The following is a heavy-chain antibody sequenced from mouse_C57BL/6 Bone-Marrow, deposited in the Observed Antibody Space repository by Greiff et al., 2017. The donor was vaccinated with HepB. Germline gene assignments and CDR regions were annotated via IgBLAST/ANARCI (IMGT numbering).Heavy chain of an antibody. CDR3: AKNRRQLRLGYFDY. V-gene: IGHV2-5*01. D-gene: IGHD3-2*02. J-gene: IGHJ2*01. Sequence: VQLVESGPGLVQPSQRLSITCTVSGFSLTSYGVHWVRQSPGKGLEWLGVIWRGGSTDYNAAFMSRLSITKDNSKSQVFFKMNSLQADDTAIYYCAKNRRQLRLGYFDYWGQGTTLTVSS. CDR2: IWRGGST. CDR1: GFSLTSYG.